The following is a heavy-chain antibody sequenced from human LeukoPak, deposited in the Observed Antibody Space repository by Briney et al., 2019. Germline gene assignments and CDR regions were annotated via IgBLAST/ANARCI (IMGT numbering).Heavy chain of an antibody. V-gene: IGHV1-46*01. CDR1: GYTFTSYY. CDR2: INPSGGST. Sequence: ASVKVSCKASGYTFTSYYMHWVRQAPGQGLEWMGIINPSGGSTSYAQKFQGRVTMTRDTSTSTVYMELSSLRSEDTAVYYCARSGWCLVPFYFLYNDGLGKGTTVTISS. J-gene: IGHJ6*03. D-gene: IGHD4/OR15-4a*01. CDR3: ARSGWCLVPFYFLYNDG.